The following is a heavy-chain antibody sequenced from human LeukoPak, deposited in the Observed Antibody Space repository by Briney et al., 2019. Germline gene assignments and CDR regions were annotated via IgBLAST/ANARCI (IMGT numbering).Heavy chain of an antibody. D-gene: IGHD1-1*01. CDR2: IYHSGST. CDR1: GYSISSGYY. J-gene: IGHJ4*02. V-gene: IGHV4-38-2*01. CDR3: ASTRGLRPTGDFDY. Sequence: PSETLSLTCAVSGYSISSGYYWGWIRQPPGKGLEWIGSIYHSGSTYYNPSLKSRVTISVDTSKNQFSLKLSSVTAADTDVYYCASTRGLRPTGDFDYWGQGTLVTVSS.